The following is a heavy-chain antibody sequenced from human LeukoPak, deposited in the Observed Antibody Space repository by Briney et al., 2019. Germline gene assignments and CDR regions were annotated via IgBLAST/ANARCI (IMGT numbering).Heavy chain of an antibody. Sequence: AGGSLRLSCAASGFTFSSYAIHWVRQAPGKGLEFVSHISSNGATTYYADSVKGRFTISRDNSKNTLYLQMSSLRADDTAVYYCVKDRSIAAPNNDFFDSWGQGALVTVSS. J-gene: IGHJ4*02. CDR2: ISSNGATT. V-gene: IGHV3-64D*06. CDR1: GFTFSSYA. CDR3: VKDRSIAAPNNDFFDS. D-gene: IGHD6-6*01.